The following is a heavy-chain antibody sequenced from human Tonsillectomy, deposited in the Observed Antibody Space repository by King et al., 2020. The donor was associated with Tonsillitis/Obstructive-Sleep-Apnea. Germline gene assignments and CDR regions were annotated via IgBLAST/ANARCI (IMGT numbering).Heavy chain of an antibody. Sequence: VQLQESGPGLVKPSETLSLTCTVSGGSISSYYWSWIRQPPGKGLEWIGYIYYSGSTNYNPSLKSRVTISVDTSKNQFSLKLSSVTAADTAVYYCARRHDYGSHHFDYWGQGTLVTVSS. CDR2: IYYSGST. D-gene: IGHD4-17*01. V-gene: IGHV4-59*08. J-gene: IGHJ4*02. CDR3: ARRHDYGSHHFDY. CDR1: GGSISSYY.